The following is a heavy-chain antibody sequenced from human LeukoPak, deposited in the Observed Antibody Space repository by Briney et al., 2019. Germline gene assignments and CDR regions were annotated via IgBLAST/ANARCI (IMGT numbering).Heavy chain of an antibody. CDR2: LYYGENS. V-gene: IGHV4-39*01. CDR1: GGSISIISSSTSY. D-gene: IGHD6-25*01. CDR3: ARQLPTAAADTRGYFDY. Sequence: PSKTLSFTCTWSGGSISIISSSTSYWGWIPQAPGKGLGGIGGLYYGENSHYNPSLKSRATLSVDTSNNQFSLKLTSVTAADAAVYFCARQLPTAAADTRGYFDYWGQGTVVTVSS. J-gene: IGHJ4*02.